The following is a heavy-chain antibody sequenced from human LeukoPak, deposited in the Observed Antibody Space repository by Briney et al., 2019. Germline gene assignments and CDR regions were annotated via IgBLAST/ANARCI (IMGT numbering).Heavy chain of an antibody. CDR2: IWYDGSNK. J-gene: IGHJ5*02. Sequence: QPGGSLRLSCAASGFTFSSYGMHWVRQAPGKGLEWVAVIWYDGSNKYYADSVKGRFTISRDNSKNTLYLQMNSLRAEDTAVYYCARGTGASSAPPRFDPWAREPWSPSPQ. D-gene: IGHD3-22*01. CDR1: GFTFSSYG. V-gene: IGHV3-33*01. CDR3: ARGTGASSAPPRFDP.